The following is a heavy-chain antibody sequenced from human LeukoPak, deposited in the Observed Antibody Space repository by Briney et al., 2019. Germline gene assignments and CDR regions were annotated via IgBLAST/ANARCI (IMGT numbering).Heavy chain of an antibody. V-gene: IGHV3-15*01. Sequence: GGSLRLSCAASGFTFSNAWMSWVRQAPGKGLEWVGRIKSKTDGGTTDYAAPVKGRFTISRDDSKNTLYLQMNSLKTEDTAVYYCTTDIVVVPAAGVDYWGQGTLVTVSS. J-gene: IGHJ4*02. CDR3: TTDIVVVPAAGVDY. CDR1: GFTFSNAW. CDR2: IKSKTDGGTT. D-gene: IGHD2-2*01.